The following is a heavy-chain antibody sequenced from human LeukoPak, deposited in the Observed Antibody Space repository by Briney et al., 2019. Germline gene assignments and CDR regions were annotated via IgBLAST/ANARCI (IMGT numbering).Heavy chain of an antibody. Sequence: GGSLRLSCAASGFTSSDYYMSWIRQAPGKGLEWVSYISSSGSTIYYADPVKGRFTISRDNAKNSLYLQMNSLRAEDTAVYYCAGFSLLLDFDYWGQGTLVTVSS. CDR3: AGFSLLLDFDY. J-gene: IGHJ4*02. CDR2: ISSSGSTI. V-gene: IGHV3-11*01. D-gene: IGHD3-10*01. CDR1: GFTSSDYY.